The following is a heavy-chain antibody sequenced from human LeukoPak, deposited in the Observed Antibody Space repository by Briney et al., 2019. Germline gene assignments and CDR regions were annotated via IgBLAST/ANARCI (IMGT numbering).Heavy chain of an antibody. CDR3: AKSRKTAMVFWFDP. CDR2: IYTSGST. D-gene: IGHD5-18*01. CDR1: GDSISGYY. V-gene: IGHV4-4*07. J-gene: IGHJ5*02. Sequence: SETLSLTCTVSGDSISGYYWSWIRQPAGKGLEWIGRIYTSGSTYYNPSLKSRVTISVDTFKNQFSLKLSSVTAADTAVYYCAKSRKTAMVFWFDPWGQGTLVTVSS.